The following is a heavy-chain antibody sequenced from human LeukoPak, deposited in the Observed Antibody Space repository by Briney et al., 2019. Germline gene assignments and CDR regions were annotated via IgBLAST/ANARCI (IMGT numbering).Heavy chain of an antibody. Sequence: GGSLRLSCSAPGFTFNSYAIHWVRQAPGKGLEWVAVMSYDGSNKYYADSVKGRFTISRDNSMDTLYLQMNSLRPEDTAVYYCARDASSSTIYYYYYYMDVWGKGTTVTVSS. J-gene: IGHJ6*03. D-gene: IGHD2-2*01. CDR2: MSYDGSNK. V-gene: IGHV3-30-3*01. CDR3: ARDASSSTIYYYYYYMDV. CDR1: GFTFNSYA.